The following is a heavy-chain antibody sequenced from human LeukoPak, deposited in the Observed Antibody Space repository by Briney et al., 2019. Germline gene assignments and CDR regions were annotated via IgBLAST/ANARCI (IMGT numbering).Heavy chain of an antibody. D-gene: IGHD6-6*01. CDR3: TRVSGGTHSSSSRVWYFDL. CDR2: IRSKAYGGTT. J-gene: IGHJ2*01. Sequence: GGSLRLSCTASGFTFGDYAMSWVRQAPGKGLEWVGFIRSKAYGGTTEYAASVKGRFTISRDDSKSIAYLQMNSLKTEDTAVYYCTRVSGGTHSSSSRVWYFDLWGRGTLVTVSS. CDR1: GFTFGDYA. V-gene: IGHV3-49*04.